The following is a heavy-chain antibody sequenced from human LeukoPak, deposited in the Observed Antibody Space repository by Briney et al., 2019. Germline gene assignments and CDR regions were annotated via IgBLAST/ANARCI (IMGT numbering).Heavy chain of an antibody. V-gene: IGHV1-69*04. CDR1: GGTFSSYA. CDR3: AHPGYYYDSSGLYYFDY. CDR2: IIPILGIA. D-gene: IGHD3-22*01. Sequence: ASVTVSCKASGGTFSSYAISWVRQAPGQGLEWMGRIIPILGIANYAQKFQGRVTITADKSTSTAYMELSSLRSEDTAVYYCAHPGYYYDSSGLYYFDYWGQGTLVTVSS. J-gene: IGHJ4*02.